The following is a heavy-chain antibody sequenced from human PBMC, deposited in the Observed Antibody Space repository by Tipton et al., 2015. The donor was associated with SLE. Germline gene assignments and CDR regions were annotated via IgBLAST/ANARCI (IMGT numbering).Heavy chain of an antibody. Sequence: TLPLTCTVSGGSISSHYWSWIRQPPGKGLEWIGYIYYSGSTNYNPSLKSRVTIPVDTSKNQFSLKLSSVTAADTAVYYCAREVEVGATEAFDIWGQGTMVTVSS. CDR3: AREVEVGATEAFDI. J-gene: IGHJ3*02. D-gene: IGHD1-26*01. CDR2: IYYSGST. V-gene: IGHV4-59*11. CDR1: GGSISSHY.